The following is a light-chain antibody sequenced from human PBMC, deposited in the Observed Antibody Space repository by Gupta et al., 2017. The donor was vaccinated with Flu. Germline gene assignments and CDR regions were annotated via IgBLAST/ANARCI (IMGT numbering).Light chain of an antibody. V-gene: IGLV3-1*01. CDR1: RLEDKY. CDR3: QTGERTTWV. Sequence: SYALTQPPSVSLSPGPTASISCAGDRLEDKYVSWHQQKPGQSPVLVIYQDTKRPSGIPDRFSGSNAGHTATLTITKTQAMDEADYSCQTGERTTWVFGGGTKLTVL. J-gene: IGLJ3*02. CDR2: QDT.